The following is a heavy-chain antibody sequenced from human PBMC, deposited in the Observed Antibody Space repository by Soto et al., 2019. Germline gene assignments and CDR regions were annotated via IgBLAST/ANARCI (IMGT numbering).Heavy chain of an antibody. CDR3: ARSTLDSEQQLAKPQQIDY. CDR1: GGSISSSNW. CDR2: IYHSGST. D-gene: IGHD6-13*01. J-gene: IGHJ4*02. V-gene: IGHV4-4*02. Sequence: SETLSLTCAVSGGSISSSNWWSWVRQPPGKGLEWIGEIYHSGSTNYNPSLKSRVTISVDKSKNQFSLKLSSVTAADTAVYYCARSTLDSEQQLAKPQQIDYWGQGTLVTVSS.